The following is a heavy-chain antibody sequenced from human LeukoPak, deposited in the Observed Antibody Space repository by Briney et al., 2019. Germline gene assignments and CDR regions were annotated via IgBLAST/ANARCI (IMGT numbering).Heavy chain of an antibody. J-gene: IGHJ4*02. CDR2: INANSGGS. V-gene: IGHV1-2*02. CDR3: ARAGPGVAVAGPFDY. D-gene: IGHD6-19*01. CDR1: GYTFSGHY. Sequence: AASVRVSCKASGYTFSGHYIHWVRQAPGQGLEWMGCINANSGGSNFAQKFQDRVTMTRDTSITTAYMGMSRLRSDDTAVYFCARAGPGVAVAGPFDYWGQGTLVTVSS.